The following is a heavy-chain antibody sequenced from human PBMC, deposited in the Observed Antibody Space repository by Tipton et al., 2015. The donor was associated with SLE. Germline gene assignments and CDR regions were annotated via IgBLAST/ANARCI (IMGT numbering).Heavy chain of an antibody. CDR2: IYYTGST. CDR1: GGSISSYY. Sequence: LVKPSETLSLTCTVSGGSISSYYWSWIRQPPGKGLEWIGYIYYTGSTNYSPSLYSRVTMSLDTSRTQFSLKLRSVTAADTAVYYCAREDRYSDWLMPDLWGQGTLVTVSS. J-gene: IGHJ4*02. V-gene: IGHV4-59*01. CDR3: AREDRYSDWLMPDL. D-gene: IGHD3-9*01.